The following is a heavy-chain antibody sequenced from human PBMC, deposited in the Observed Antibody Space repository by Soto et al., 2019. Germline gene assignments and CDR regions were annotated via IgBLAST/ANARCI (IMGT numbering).Heavy chain of an antibody. CDR1: GFTVSSNY. J-gene: IGHJ4*02. CDR3: ARDLSGYSYGYGY. V-gene: IGHV3-53*01. D-gene: IGHD5-18*01. CDR2: IYSGGST. Sequence: GGSLRLSCAASGFTVSSNYMSWVRQAPGKGLEWVSVIYSGGSTYYADSVKGRFTISRDNSKNTLYLQMNSLRAEDTAVYYCARDLSGYSYGYGYWGQGTLVTVSS.